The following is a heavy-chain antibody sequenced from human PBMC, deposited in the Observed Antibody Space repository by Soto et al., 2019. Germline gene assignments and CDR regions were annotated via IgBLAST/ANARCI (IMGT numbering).Heavy chain of an antibody. CDR2: IYYSGST. CDR1: GGSISSGGYY. V-gene: IGHV4-31*03. J-gene: IGHJ4*02. CDR3: ARGKHYYASSGYYADY. Sequence: QVQLQESGPGLVKPSQTLSLTCTVSGGSISSGGYYWSWIRQHPGKGLEWIGYIYYSGSTYYNPSLKSRVTISVDTSKNQCTMKMSSVTAADTAVYYCARGKHYYASSGYYADYWGQGTLVTVSS. D-gene: IGHD3-22*01.